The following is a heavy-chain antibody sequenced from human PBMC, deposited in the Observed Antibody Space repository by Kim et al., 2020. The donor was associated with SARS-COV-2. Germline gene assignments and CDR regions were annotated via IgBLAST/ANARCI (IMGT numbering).Heavy chain of an antibody. J-gene: IGHJ4*02. Sequence: PSLKGRVPISVDTSKNQFSLKLSSVTAADTAVYYCARVGVSSGYYGHFDYWGQGTLVTVSS. V-gene: IGHV4-30-2*04. CDR3: ARVGVSSGYYGHFDY. D-gene: IGHD3-22*01.